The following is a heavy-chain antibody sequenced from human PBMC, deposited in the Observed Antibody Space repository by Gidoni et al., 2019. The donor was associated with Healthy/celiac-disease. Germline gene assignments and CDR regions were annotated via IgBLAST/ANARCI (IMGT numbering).Heavy chain of an antibody. CDR2: INHSGST. V-gene: IGHV4-34*01. CDR3: ARVHIAAAGTVSGYYFDY. J-gene: IGHJ4*02. CDR1: GGSFSGYY. Sequence: HVQLQQWGAGLLKPSETLSLTCAVYGGSFSGYYWSWIRQPPGKGLEWIGEINHSGSTNYNPSLKSRVTISVDTSKNQFSLKLSSVTAADTAVYYCARVHIAAAGTVSGYYFDYWGQGTLVTVSS. D-gene: IGHD6-13*01.